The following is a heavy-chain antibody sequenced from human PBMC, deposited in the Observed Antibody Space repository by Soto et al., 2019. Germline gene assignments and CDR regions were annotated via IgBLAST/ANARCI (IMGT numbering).Heavy chain of an antibody. D-gene: IGHD4-4*01. CDR2: IIPIFGTA. Sequence: AAVKVSCKASGGTFSSYAISWVRQAPGQGLEWMGGIIPIFGTANYAQKFQGRVTITADESTSTAYMELSSLRSEDTAVYYCARPDGPLYSNYHYYYDMDVWGQGTTVTVYS. CDR1: GGTFSSYA. CDR3: ARPDGPLYSNYHYYYDMDV. V-gene: IGHV1-69*13. J-gene: IGHJ6*02.